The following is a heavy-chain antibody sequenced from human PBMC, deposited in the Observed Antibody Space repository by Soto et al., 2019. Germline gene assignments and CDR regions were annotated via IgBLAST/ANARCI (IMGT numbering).Heavy chain of an antibody. V-gene: IGHV1-69*05. D-gene: IGHD5-12*01. CDR2: IIPIFGTA. CDR3: ALYSGYDYARAY. J-gene: IGHJ4*01. Sequence: QVQLVQSGAEVKKPGSSVKVSCKASGGTFSSYAISWVRQAPGQGLEGMGGIIPIFGTANYAQQFQGSVRITPEESPSPAYMELSSLRSEHTAVYSCALYSGYDYARAYWGHGTLVIFSS. CDR1: GGTFSSYA.